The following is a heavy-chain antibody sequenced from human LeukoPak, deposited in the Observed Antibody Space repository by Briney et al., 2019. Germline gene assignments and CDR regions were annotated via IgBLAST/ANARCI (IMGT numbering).Heavy chain of an antibody. CDR2: INSDGSST. Sequence: GSLRLSCAASGFTFSSYWMHWVRQAPGKGLVWVSRINSDGSSTSYADSVKGRFTISRDNAKNTLYLQMNSLRAEDTAVYYCARSYDFWSGYYPSTLTYYYGMDVWGQGTTVTVSS. CDR1: GFTFSSYW. V-gene: IGHV3-74*01. D-gene: IGHD3-3*01. J-gene: IGHJ6*02. CDR3: ARSYDFWSGYYPSTLTYYYGMDV.